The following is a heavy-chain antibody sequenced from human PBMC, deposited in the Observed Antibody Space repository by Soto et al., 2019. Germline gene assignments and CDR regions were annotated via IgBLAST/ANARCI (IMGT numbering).Heavy chain of an antibody. CDR2: IYSGGST. Sequence: EVQLVESGGGLIQPGGSLRLSCAASGFTVSSNYMSWVRQAPGKGLEWVSVIYSGGSTYYADSVKGRFTISRDNSKNTLYLKMNSLRAEDTAVYYCARGPAFRKGSSSDYWGQGTLVTVSS. CDR1: GFTVSSNY. J-gene: IGHJ4*02. D-gene: IGHD6-13*01. V-gene: IGHV3-53*01. CDR3: ARGPAFRKGSSSDY.